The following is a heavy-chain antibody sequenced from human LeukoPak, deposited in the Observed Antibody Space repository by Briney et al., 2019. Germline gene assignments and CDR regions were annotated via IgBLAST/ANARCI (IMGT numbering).Heavy chain of an antibody. CDR3: ARQKIYSSSWYYYYYYMDV. Sequence: PSETLSLTCTVSGGSISSYYRSWIRQPPGKGLEWIGYIYYSGSTNYNPSLKSRVTISVDTSKNQFSLKLSSVTAADTAVYYCARQKIYSSSWYYYYYYMDVWGKGTTVTISS. CDR2: IYYSGST. V-gene: IGHV4-59*08. D-gene: IGHD6-13*01. J-gene: IGHJ6*03. CDR1: GGSISSYY.